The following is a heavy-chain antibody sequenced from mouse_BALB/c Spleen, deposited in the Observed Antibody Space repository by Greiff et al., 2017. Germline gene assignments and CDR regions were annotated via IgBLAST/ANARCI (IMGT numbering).Heavy chain of an antibody. CDR1: GFTFSSYT. V-gene: IGHV5-6-4*01. CDR3: TRGPYYGSSPLDY. Sequence: EVHLVESGGGLVKPGGSLKLSCAASGFTFSSYTMSWVRQTPEKRLEWVATISSGGSYTYYPDSVKGRFTISRDNAKNTLYLQMSSLKSEDTAMYYCTRGPYYGSSPLDYWGQGTTLTVSS. D-gene: IGHD1-1*01. J-gene: IGHJ2*01. CDR2: ISSGGSYT.